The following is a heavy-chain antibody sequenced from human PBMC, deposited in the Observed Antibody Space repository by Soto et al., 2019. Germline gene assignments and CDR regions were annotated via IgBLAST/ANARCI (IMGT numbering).Heavy chain of an antibody. D-gene: IGHD3-22*01. CDR1: GFTFGDYA. CDR3: SRALHSSGYYFTPY. CDR2: IRSKAHGGTS. J-gene: IGHJ4*02. Sequence: GGSLRLSCTASGFTFGDYAMSWVRQAPGRGLEWVGFIRSKAHGGTSEYAASVKARFTISRDDSKSIAYLQMNSLKTEDTAVYYCSRALHSSGYYFTPYWGQGTLVTVSS. V-gene: IGHV3-49*04.